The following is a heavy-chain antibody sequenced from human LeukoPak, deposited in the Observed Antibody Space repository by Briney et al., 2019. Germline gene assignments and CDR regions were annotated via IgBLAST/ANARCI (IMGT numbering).Heavy chain of an antibody. CDR2: ISWSSGII. D-gene: IGHD3-3*01. V-gene: IGHV3-9*01. J-gene: IGHJ3*02. Sequence: PGRSLRLSCAASGFIFDDHGMHWVRQAPGKGLEWVSVISWSSGIIGYADSVKGRFTISRDNAKNSLDLQMESLRAEDTAVYYCAKDTGSPADAITMEDNAFDIWGQGTMVTVSS. CDR1: GFIFDDHG. CDR3: AKDTGSPADAITMEDNAFDI.